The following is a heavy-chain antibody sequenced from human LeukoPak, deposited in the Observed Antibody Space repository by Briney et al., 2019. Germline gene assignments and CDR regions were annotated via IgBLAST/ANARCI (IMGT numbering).Heavy chain of an antibody. V-gene: IGHV1-24*01. CDR2: FDPEDGET. CDR3: ANFDYGGNSGFDY. J-gene: IGHJ4*02. Sequence: ASVKVSCKVSGYRLTELYIYWVRQASGKGLEWMGGFDPEDGETIYAQKFQGRVTMTEDTSTDTAYMELSSLRSEDTAVYYCANFDYGGNSGFDYWGQGTLVTVSS. CDR1: GYRLTELY. D-gene: IGHD4-23*01.